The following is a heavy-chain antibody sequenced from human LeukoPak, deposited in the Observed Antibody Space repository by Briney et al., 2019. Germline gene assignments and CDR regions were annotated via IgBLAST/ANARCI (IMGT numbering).Heavy chain of an antibody. Sequence: PGGSLRLSCVASGFTFSHYWMHWVRQVPGKGLEWVANINQDGTEKYYVDSVKGRFTISRDNARTSVYLQMNSLGAEDTSVYYCVRAMDVWGQGTTVTVSS. CDR1: GFTFSHYW. CDR2: INQDGTEK. CDR3: VRAMDV. V-gene: IGHV3-7*01. J-gene: IGHJ6*02.